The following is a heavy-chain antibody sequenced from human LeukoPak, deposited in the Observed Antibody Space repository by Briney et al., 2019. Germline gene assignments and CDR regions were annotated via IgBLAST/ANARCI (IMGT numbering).Heavy chain of an antibody. V-gene: IGHV3-23*01. CDR1: GFTFSSYA. Sequence: GGSLRLSCAASGFTFSSYAMSWVRQAPGKGLEWVSVISDSGGSTYYADSVKGRFTISRDNSKNTLYLQMISLRAEDTAVYYCANIAVAGSFDYWGQGTLVTVSS. CDR3: ANIAVAGSFDY. CDR2: ISDSGGST. J-gene: IGHJ4*02. D-gene: IGHD6-19*01.